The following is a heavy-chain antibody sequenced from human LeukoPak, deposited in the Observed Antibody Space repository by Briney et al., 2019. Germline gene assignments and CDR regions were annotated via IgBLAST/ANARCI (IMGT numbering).Heavy chain of an antibody. D-gene: IGHD3-10*01. CDR2: IYTSGST. J-gene: IGHJ4*02. Sequence: SETLSLTCTASGRSISSYYWMWLRPPAGKGLEWIGRIYTSGSTNYNPSLKSRVTMSVDTSKNQFSLKLSSVTAADTAVYYCARGYYYGSGSQKAIDYWGQGTLVTVSS. CDR1: GRSISSYY. CDR3: ARGYYYGSGSQKAIDY. V-gene: IGHV4-4*07.